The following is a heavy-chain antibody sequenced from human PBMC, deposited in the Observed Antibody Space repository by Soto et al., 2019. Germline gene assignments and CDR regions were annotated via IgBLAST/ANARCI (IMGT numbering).Heavy chain of an antibody. Sequence: GGSLRLSCAASGFTVRSNYMSWVRQAPGKGLEWVSVIYSGGSTFYADSVKGRFTISRDNSKNTLYLQMNSLRAEDTAVYYCAREVAVAGIGPTQIDYWGQGTLVTVSS. CDR1: GFTVRSNY. V-gene: IGHV3-66*01. D-gene: IGHD6-19*01. CDR2: IYSGGST. J-gene: IGHJ4*02. CDR3: AREVAVAGIGPTQIDY.